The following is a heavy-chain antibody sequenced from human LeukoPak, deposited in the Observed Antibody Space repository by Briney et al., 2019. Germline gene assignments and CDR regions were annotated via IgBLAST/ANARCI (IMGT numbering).Heavy chain of an antibody. CDR3: ARAQRSYDSSGYLRPYAFDI. D-gene: IGHD3-22*01. J-gene: IGHJ3*02. V-gene: IGHV4-38-2*01. CDR2: IYHSGSP. Sequence: SETLSLTCAVSGYSISSGYYWGWIRPPPGKGLEWIGNIYHSGSPYYNPSLKSGVTISVDTSKNQFSLKVSSVTVADTAVYYCARAQRSYDSSGYLRPYAFDIWGQGTMVTVSS. CDR1: GYSISSGYY.